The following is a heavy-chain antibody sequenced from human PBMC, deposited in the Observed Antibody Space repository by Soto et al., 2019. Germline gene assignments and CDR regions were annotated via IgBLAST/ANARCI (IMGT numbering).Heavy chain of an antibody. CDR2: ISGSAGST. V-gene: IGHV3-23*01. CDR1: GFTFSAYA. Sequence: EVQLLESGGGLVQPGGSLRLSCAASGFTFSAYAMGWVRQAPGQGLEWVSIISGSAGSTYYADSVKGRFTISRDNSKNTLYLQMNSLRADDTAFFYCAKPGGDGYNYYFDYWGQGALVTVSS. D-gene: IGHD5-12*01. CDR3: AKPGGDGYNYYFDY. J-gene: IGHJ4*02.